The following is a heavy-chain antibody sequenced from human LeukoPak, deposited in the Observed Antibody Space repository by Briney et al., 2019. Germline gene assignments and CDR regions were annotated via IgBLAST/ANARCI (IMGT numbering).Heavy chain of an antibody. J-gene: IGHJ6*03. Sequence: GESLKISCKGSGYSFTSYWIGWVRQMPGKGLEWMGIIYPGDSDTRYSPSFQGQVTISADTSISTAYLQWSSLKASDTATYYCARQLGATHYYYYYMDVWGKGTTVTVSS. CDR2: IYPGDSDT. D-gene: IGHD1-26*01. V-gene: IGHV5-51*01. CDR3: ARQLGATHYYYYYMDV. CDR1: GYSFTSYW.